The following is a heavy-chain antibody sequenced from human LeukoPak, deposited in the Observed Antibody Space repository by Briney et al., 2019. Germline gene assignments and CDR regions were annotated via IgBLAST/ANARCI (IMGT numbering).Heavy chain of an antibody. V-gene: IGHV4-59*08. D-gene: IGHD3-10*01. Sequence: ETLSLTCTVSGGSISSYYWSWIRQPPGKGLEGIGYIYYSGSTNYNPSLKSRVTISVDTCKNQFSLKLSSVTAADTAVYYCARPGGVRGEYYFDYWGQGTLVTVSS. CDR1: GGSISSYY. J-gene: IGHJ4*02. CDR3: ARPGGVRGEYYFDY. CDR2: IYYSGST.